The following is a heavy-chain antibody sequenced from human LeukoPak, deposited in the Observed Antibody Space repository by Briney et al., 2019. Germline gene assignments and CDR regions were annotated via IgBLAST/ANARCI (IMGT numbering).Heavy chain of an antibody. D-gene: IGHD6-19*01. J-gene: IGHJ4*02. CDR3: ARGRFSGPDDY. V-gene: IGHV3-53*01. Sequence: GGSLRLSCAVSEFSVSSNYMNWVRQAPGKGLEWVSVIYSGGATYYADSVRGRFTISRDNSKNMVSLQMTSLGAEDTAVYYCARGRFSGPDDYWGQGTLVTVSS. CDR2: IYSGGAT. CDR1: EFSVSSNY.